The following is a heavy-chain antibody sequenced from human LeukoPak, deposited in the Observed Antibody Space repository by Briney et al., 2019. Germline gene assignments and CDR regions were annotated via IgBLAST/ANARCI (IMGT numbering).Heavy chain of an antibody. D-gene: IGHD3-10*01. J-gene: IGHJ4*02. V-gene: IGHV3-30-3*01. CDR2: ISYDGSNK. CDR3: ASSEVVRGSPFGY. Sequence: PGRSLRLSCAASGFTFSSYAMHWVRQAPGKGLEWVAVISYDGSNKYYADSVKGRFTISRDNSKNTLYLQMNSLRAEDTAVYYCASSEVVRGSPFGYWGQGTLVTVSS. CDR1: GFTFSSYA.